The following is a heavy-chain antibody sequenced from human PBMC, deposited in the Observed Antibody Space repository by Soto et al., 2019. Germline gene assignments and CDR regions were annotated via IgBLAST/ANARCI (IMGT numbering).Heavy chain of an antibody. J-gene: IGHJ5*02. V-gene: IGHV4-34*01. D-gene: IGHD4-4*01. CDR1: GGSFSGYY. CDR3: ASSNYRFDP. Sequence: SETLSLTCAVYGGSFSGYYWSWIRQPPGKGLEWIGEINHSGSTNYNPSLKSRVTISVDTSKNQFSLKLSSVTAADTAVYYCASSNYRFDPWGQGTLVTVSS. CDR2: INHSGST.